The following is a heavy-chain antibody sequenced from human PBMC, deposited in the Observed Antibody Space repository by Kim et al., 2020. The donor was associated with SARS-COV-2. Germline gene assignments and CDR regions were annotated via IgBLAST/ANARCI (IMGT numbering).Heavy chain of an antibody. V-gene: IGHV1-24*01. Sequence: ASVKVSCKVSGYTLTELSMHWVRQAPGKGLEWMGGFDPEDGETIYAQKFQGRVTMTEDTSTDTAYMELSSLRSEDTAVYYCATRVGDSSGFPFDYWGQGTLVTVSS. J-gene: IGHJ4*02. CDR3: ATRVGDSSGFPFDY. D-gene: IGHD3-22*01. CDR2: FDPEDGET. CDR1: GYTLTELS.